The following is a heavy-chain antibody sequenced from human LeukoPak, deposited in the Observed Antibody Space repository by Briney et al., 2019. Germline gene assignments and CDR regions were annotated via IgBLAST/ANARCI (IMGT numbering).Heavy chain of an antibody. V-gene: IGHV3-64*01. CDR2: ISSNGGST. Sequence: GGSLRLSCAASGFTFSSYAMHWVRQAPGKGLEYVSAISSNGGSTYYANSVKGRFTISRDNSKNTLYLQMGSLRAEDMAVYYCTYAFDIWGQGTMVTVSS. CDR3: TYAFDI. CDR1: GFTFSSYA. J-gene: IGHJ3*02.